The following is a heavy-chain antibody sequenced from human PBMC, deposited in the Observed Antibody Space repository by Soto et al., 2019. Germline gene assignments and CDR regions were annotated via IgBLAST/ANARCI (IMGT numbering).Heavy chain of an antibody. CDR2: ISSSGSTI. J-gene: IGHJ6*02. D-gene: IGHD6-6*01. Sequence: PGGSLRLSCAASGFTFSSYEMNWVRQAPGKGLEWVSYISSSGSTIYYADSVKGRFTISRDNAKNSLYLQMNSLRAEDTAVYYCARVGDSSSSAYYHYYGMDVWGQGTTVTVSS. CDR1: GFTFSSYE. CDR3: ARVGDSSSSAYYHYYGMDV. V-gene: IGHV3-48*03.